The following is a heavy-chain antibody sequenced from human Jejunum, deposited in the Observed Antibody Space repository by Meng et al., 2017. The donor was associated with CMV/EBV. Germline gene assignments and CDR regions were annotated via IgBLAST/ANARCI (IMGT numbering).Heavy chain of an antibody. D-gene: IGHD3-10*01. V-gene: IGHV3-30*04. CDR1: VFTFSSYS. CDR2: IPFDGNNE. CDR3: AKGAGSGAWPIES. Sequence: ASVFTFSSYSMHWVRQPPGKGLEWVAVIPFDGNNEHYADSVKGRFSISRDNSKNTLYLQVNSLRPEDTGVYYCAKGAGSGAWPIESWGQGTLVTVSS. J-gene: IGHJ4*02.